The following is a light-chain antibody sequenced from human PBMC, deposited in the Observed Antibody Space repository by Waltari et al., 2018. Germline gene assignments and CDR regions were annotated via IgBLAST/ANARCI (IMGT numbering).Light chain of an antibody. J-gene: IGKJ1*01. Sequence: DIVLTPSPDSLAVSLGARATINCKSSQSVFYSSNNRNYLAWYQQKSGQPPKLLISWASSRESGVPDRFSGSGSGTNFTLTISSLQAEDVAVYYCHQHFGSRTFGPGTQVEIK. CDR2: WAS. CDR3: HQHFGSRT. V-gene: IGKV4-1*01. CDR1: QSVFYSSNNRNY.